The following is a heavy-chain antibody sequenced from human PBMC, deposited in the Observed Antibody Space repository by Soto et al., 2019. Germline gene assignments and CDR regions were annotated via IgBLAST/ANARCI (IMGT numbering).Heavy chain of an antibody. V-gene: IGHV4-59*12. Sequence: SETLSLTCTVSGASISNYYWTWVRQPPGKGLEWIGYIYYSGSPNYNPSLKSRVTISVDTSKNQLSLKLSSVTAADTAVYYCAREVPRYYYGSGRRNWFDPWGQGTLVTVSS. CDR2: IYYSGSP. J-gene: IGHJ5*02. CDR1: GASISNYY. CDR3: AREVPRYYYGSGRRNWFDP. D-gene: IGHD3-10*01.